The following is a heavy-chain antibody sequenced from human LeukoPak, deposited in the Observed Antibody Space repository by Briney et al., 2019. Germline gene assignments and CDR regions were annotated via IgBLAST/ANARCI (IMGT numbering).Heavy chain of an antibody. D-gene: IGHD2-2*01. CDR1: GYTFTSYG. CDR2: ISGYNGNT. J-gene: IGHJ6*02. V-gene: IGHV1-18*01. Sequence: ASVKVSCKASGYTFTSYGISWVRQAPGQGLEWMGWISGYNGNTNYAQKLQVRVTMTTDTSTSRAYMELRSLRSDDTAIYYCARDLCSTTNCPEYYYYGMGVWGQGTTVTVSS. CDR3: ARDLCSTTNCPEYYYYGMGV.